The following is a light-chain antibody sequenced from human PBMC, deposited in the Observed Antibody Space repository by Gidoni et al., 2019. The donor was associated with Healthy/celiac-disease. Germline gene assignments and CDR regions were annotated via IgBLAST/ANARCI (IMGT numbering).Light chain of an antibody. J-gene: IGKJ1*01. CDR3: QQYYT. CDR2: WAS. CDR1: QSVLYSSNNKNY. Sequence: DIVMTQSPDSLAVSLGERATINCKSSQSVLYSSNNKNYLAWYQQKPGQPPKLLIYWASTRESGVPDRFSGSGSGTDFTLTISSLQAEDVAVYYCQQYYTFXQXTKVEIK. V-gene: IGKV4-1*01.